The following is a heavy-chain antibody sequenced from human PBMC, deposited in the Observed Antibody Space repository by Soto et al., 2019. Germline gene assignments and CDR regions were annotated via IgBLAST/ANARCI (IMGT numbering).Heavy chain of an antibody. CDR2: INHSGST. CDR1: GGSFSGYY. V-gene: IGHV4-34*01. J-gene: IGHJ4*02. D-gene: IGHD2-15*01. CDR3: ARLGSGYCSGGSCRGDY. Sequence: QVQLQQWGAGLLKPSETLSLTCAVYGGSFSGYYWSWIRQPPGKGLEWIGEINHSGSTNYNPSLKSRVTISVDTSKNQFSLKLSSVTAADTAVYYCARLGSGYCSGGSCRGDYWGQGTLLTVSS.